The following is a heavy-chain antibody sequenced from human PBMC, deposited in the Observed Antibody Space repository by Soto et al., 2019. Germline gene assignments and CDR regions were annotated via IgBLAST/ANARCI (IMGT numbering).Heavy chain of an antibody. J-gene: IGHJ4*02. CDR1: GFTFDDYA. CDR3: AKAPHSGWYSS. V-gene: IGHV3-9*01. Sequence: PGGSLRLSCAASGFTFDDYAMHWVRQAPGKGLEWVSGISWNSGSIGYADSVKGRFTISRDNAKNSLYLQMNSLRADDTALYYCAKAPHSGWYSSWGQGTLVTVSS. CDR2: ISWNSGSI. D-gene: IGHD6-19*01.